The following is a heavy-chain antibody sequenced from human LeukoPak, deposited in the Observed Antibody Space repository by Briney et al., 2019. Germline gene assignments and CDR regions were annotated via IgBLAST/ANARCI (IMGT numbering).Heavy chain of an antibody. CDR1: GYTFAIYG. D-gene: IGHD3-22*01. Sequence: ASVKVSCKASGYTFAIYGIIWVRQAPGQGLEWMGWVSAYNGHTSYAQKFQGRVTMTTDTSTSTAYMELRSLRSDDTAVYYCARERNYYDSTDPKYYFDYWGQGTLVTVSS. CDR2: VSAYNGHT. J-gene: IGHJ4*02. V-gene: IGHV1-18*01. CDR3: ARERNYYDSTDPKYYFDY.